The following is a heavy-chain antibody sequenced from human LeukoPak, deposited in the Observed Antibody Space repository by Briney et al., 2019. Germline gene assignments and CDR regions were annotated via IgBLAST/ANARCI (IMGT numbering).Heavy chain of an antibody. CDR3: VWHYFDY. D-gene: IGHD3-16*01. CDR2: IKNKADGGTT. V-gene: IGHV3-15*01. J-gene: IGHJ4*02. CDR1: GFTFSNAW. Sequence: PGGSLRLSCATSGFTFSNAWMSWARQAPGKGLEWVGRIKNKADGGTTDYTVPVKGRFTISRDDPKNTLYLQMDSLISEDTAIYYCVWHYFDYWGQGALVTVSS.